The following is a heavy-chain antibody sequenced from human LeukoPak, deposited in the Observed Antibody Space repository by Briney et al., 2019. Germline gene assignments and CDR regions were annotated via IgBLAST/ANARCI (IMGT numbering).Heavy chain of an antibody. CDR2: ISASGGST. CDR3: ARVPPYYDSGGYLRYYYYGMDV. J-gene: IGHJ6*02. V-gene: IGHV3-23*01. CDR1: GFTFSSSA. Sequence: GGSLRLSCAASGFTFSSSAMSWVRQVPGKGLEWVSGISASGGSTYYADSVRGRFTISRDNSKNTLYVQMNSLRDEDTAVYYCARVPPYYDSGGYLRYYYYGMDVWGQGTTVTVSS. D-gene: IGHD3-22*01.